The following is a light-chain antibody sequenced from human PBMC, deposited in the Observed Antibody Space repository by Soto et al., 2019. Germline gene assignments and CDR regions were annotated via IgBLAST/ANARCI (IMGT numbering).Light chain of an antibody. CDR2: EVT. V-gene: IGLV2-14*01. Sequence: QSALTQPASVSGSPGQSITISCTGTSSDIGDYNYVSWYQQYPGKAPKLLIFEVTERPSGVSDRFSGSKSGNTASLTISGLQAEDEADYYCSSFSTTDNVKLSGGGTKLTVL. J-gene: IGLJ3*02. CDR3: SSFSTTDNVKL. CDR1: SSDIGDYNY.